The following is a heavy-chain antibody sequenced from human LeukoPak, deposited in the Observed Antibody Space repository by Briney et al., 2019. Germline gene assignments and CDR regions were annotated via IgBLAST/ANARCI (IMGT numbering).Heavy chain of an antibody. CDR2: ISWNSGSI. D-gene: IGHD6-13*01. J-gene: IGHJ4*02. V-gene: IGHV3-9*01. Sequence: GGSLRLSCAASGFTFDDYAMHWVRQAPGKGLEWVSGISWNSGSIGYADSVKDRFTISRDNAKNSLYLQMNSLRAEDTALYYCAKESAAAEDYWGQGTLVTVSS. CDR1: GFTFDDYA. CDR3: AKESAAAEDY.